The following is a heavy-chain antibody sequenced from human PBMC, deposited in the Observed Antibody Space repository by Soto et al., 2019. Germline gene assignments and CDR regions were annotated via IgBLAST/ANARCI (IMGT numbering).Heavy chain of an antibody. CDR3: ARAPLRYFIYGMDV. Sequence: ASVKVSCKASGYTFTSYAMHWVRQAPGQRLEWMGWINAGNGNTKYSQKFQGRVTITRDTSASTAYMELSSLRSEDTAVYYCARAPLRYFIYGMDVWGQGTTVTVSS. J-gene: IGHJ6*02. CDR1: GYTFTSYA. CDR2: INAGNGNT. D-gene: IGHD3-9*01. V-gene: IGHV1-3*01.